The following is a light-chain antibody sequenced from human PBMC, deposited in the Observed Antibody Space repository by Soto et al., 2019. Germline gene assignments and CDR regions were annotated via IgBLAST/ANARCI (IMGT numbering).Light chain of an antibody. J-gene: IGLJ2*01. V-gene: IGLV1-40*01. CDR3: LSFDSSLSVV. CDR2: GNT. CDR1: SSNIGAGYD. Sequence: VVTQPPSVSGAPGQRVTISCTGSSSNIGAGYDVHWYQQLPGRAPKLLIYGNTNRPSGVPDRFSGSKSGTSASLAITGLQAEDEADYYCLSFDSSLSVVFGGGTKLTVL.